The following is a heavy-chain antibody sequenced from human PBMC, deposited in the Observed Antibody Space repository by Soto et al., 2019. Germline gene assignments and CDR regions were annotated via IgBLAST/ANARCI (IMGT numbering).Heavy chain of an antibody. V-gene: IGHV3-33*06. CDR1: ASNFGSYS. Sequence: QGQLVESGGGVAQPGRSLRLSCAGFASNFGSYSIHWARQAPGKGLEWVAVIWSDGSQIHYTDSVKGRFTVSRDNSKNIVFLQMDRLRIEDSAVYFCAKDGDTRMTMFGGLQPSPLDYWSQGIPVTVSS. CDR2: IWSDGSQI. D-gene: IGHD3-3*01. CDR3: AKDGDTRMTMFGGLQPSPLDY. J-gene: IGHJ4*02.